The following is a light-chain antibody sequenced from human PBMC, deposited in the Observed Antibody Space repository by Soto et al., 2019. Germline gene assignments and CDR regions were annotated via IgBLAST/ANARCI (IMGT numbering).Light chain of an antibody. CDR2: EVS. Sequence: QSALTQPPSASGSPGQSVTISCTGTSSDVGGYNYVSWYQQHPGKAPKLMIYEVSKRPSGVPDRFSGSKSGNTASLTVSGLQAEDEADYYCSSYAGSNNFKVFGGGTKLTVX. J-gene: IGLJ2*01. V-gene: IGLV2-8*01. CDR3: SSYAGSNNFKV. CDR1: SSDVGGYNY.